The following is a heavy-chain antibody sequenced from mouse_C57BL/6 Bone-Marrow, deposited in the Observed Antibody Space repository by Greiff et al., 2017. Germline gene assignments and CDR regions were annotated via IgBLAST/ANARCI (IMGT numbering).Heavy chain of an antibody. CDR2: IHPNSGST. J-gene: IGHJ1*03. V-gene: IGHV1-64*01. D-gene: IGHD1-1*01. CDR3: ARSALLLRYWYFDV. CDR1: GYTFTSYW. Sequence: QVQLQQPGAELVKPGASVKLSCKASGYTFTSYWMHWVKQRPGQGLEWIGMIHPNSGSTNYNEKFKSKATLTVDKSSSTAYMQLSSLTSEDSAVYYCARSALLLRYWYFDVWGKGTTVTVSS.